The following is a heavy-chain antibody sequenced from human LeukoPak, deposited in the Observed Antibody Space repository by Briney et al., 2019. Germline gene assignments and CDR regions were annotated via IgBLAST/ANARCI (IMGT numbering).Heavy chain of an antibody. Sequence: GGSLRLSCAASGFTFSSYETNWVRQAPGKGLEWVSYISSSGSTIYYADSVKGRFTISRDNAKNSLYLQMNSLRAEDTAVYYCARVRFRRYQQTANYYFDYWGQGTLVTVSS. D-gene: IGHD2-2*01. J-gene: IGHJ4*02. CDR3: ARVRFRRYQQTANYYFDY. CDR2: ISSSGSTI. CDR1: GFTFSSYE. V-gene: IGHV3-48*03.